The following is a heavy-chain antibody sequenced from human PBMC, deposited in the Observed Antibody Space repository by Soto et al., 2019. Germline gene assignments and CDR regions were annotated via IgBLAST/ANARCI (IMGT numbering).Heavy chain of an antibody. D-gene: IGHD4-17*01. V-gene: IGHV4-4*07. CDR3: AGDTRDYGDYVGGWFDP. CDR2: IYTSGST. Sequence: SSETLSLTCTVSGGSISSYYWSWIRQPAGKGLEWIGRIYTSGSTNYNPSFKTRVTMSVDTSKNQFSLKLSSVTAADTAGYYCAGDTRDYGDYVGGWFDPWGQGTLVTVSS. CDR1: GGSISSYY. J-gene: IGHJ5*02.